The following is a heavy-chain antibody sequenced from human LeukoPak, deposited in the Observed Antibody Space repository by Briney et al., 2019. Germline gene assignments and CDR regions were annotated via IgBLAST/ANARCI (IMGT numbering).Heavy chain of an antibody. Sequence: PGGSLRLSCAACGFTFSSYTMHGVRRAPGEGREGLAVISYDGSNKFCAECVRGRFPISRDSDKNTVYVKMHSLRPKDTAVYYCVRMEARKVRELTIDQWGQGTLLTVSS. J-gene: IGHJ4*02. CDR3: VRMEARKVRELTIDQ. CDR1: GFTFSSYT. V-gene: IGHV3-30-3*01. CDR2: ISYDGSNK. D-gene: IGHD1-7*01.